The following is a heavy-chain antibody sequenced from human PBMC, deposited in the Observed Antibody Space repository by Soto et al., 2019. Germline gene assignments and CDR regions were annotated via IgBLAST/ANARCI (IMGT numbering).Heavy chain of an antibody. D-gene: IGHD2-2*01. J-gene: IGHJ4*02. CDR1: GGSISSGDYY. CDR3: ATGEGCSSTSCYLFDY. Sequence: TLSLTCTVSGGSISSGDYYWSWIRQPPGKGLEWIGYIYYSGSTYYNPSLKSRVTISVDTSKNQFSLKLSSVTAADTAVYYCATGEGCSSTSCYLFDYWGQGTLVTVSS. CDR2: IYYSGST. V-gene: IGHV4-30-4*01.